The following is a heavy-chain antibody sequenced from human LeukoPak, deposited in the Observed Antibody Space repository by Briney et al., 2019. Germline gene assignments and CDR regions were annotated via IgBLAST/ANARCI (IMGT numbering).Heavy chain of an antibody. J-gene: IGHJ4*02. Sequence: GGSLRLSCAASGFTFSSIYMSWVRQAPGKGLEWVSVIYSGGSTYYADSVKGRFTISRDNSKNTLYLQMNSLRAEDTAVYYCASISVAGTVDYWGQGTLVTVSS. CDR2: IYSGGST. V-gene: IGHV3-53*01. D-gene: IGHD6-19*01. CDR3: ASISVAGTVDY. CDR1: GFTFSSIY.